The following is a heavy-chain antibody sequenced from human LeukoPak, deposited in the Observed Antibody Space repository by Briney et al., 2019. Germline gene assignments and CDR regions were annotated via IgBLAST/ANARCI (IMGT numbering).Heavy chain of an antibody. J-gene: IGHJ5*02. CDR3: ARGQYSSSDWFDP. V-gene: IGHV4-34*01. D-gene: IGHD6-6*01. Sequence: PSETLSLTCAVYGGSFSGYYWSWIRQPPGKGLEWIGEINHSGSTNYNPSLKSRVTISVDTSKNQFSLKPSSVTAADTAVYYCARGQYSSSDWFDPWGQGTLVTVSS. CDR1: GGSFSGYY. CDR2: INHSGST.